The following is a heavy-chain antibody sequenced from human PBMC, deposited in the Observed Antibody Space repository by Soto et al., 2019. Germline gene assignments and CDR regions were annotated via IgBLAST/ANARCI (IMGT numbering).Heavy chain of an antibody. CDR3: ARRGRGALRYFDLKGTAFDL. V-gene: IGHV5-51*01. J-gene: IGHJ5*02. D-gene: IGHD3-9*01. CDR1: GYSFTSYC. CDR2: IYPGDSDT. Sequence: EVQLVQSGAEVKKPGESLKISCKGSGYSFTSYCIGWVRQMPGKGLEWMGIIYPGDSDTRYSPSFQGQVTISAGKSISTACLQWRSLQGPGIAMYSLARRGRGALRYFDLKGTAFDLWGQGTLVTVSS.